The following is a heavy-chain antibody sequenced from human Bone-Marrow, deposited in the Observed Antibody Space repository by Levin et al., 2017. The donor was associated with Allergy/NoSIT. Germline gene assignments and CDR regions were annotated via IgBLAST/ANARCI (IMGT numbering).Heavy chain of an antibody. J-gene: IGHJ3*02. D-gene: IGHD3-9*01. Sequence: GESLKISCAASGFSFSDNWMHWVRQAPGKGLVWVSRINTDGSITNYADSVKGRFTISRNNAKNTVSLQMDSLTAEDTAVYFCARDHLFDWLFFAFEMSGQGTMVTVSS. V-gene: IGHV3-74*01. CDR3: ARDHLFDWLFFAFEM. CDR2: INTDGSIT. CDR1: GFSFSDNW.